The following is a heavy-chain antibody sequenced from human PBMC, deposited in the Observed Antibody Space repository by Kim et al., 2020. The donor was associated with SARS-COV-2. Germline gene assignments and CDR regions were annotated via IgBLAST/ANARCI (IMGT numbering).Heavy chain of an antibody. CDR1: GFTFSNAW. Sequence: GGSLRLSCAASGFTFSNAWMTWVRQAPGKGLEWVGRIKSKTEGGTTDYAAPVKGRFTISRDDSKDTVYVQKNSLKTEDTAVYYCTTTIIAAATGPWGQGTLVTVSS. CDR3: TTTIIAAATGP. D-gene: IGHD6-25*01. V-gene: IGHV3-15*01. CDR2: IKSKTEGGTT. J-gene: IGHJ5*02.